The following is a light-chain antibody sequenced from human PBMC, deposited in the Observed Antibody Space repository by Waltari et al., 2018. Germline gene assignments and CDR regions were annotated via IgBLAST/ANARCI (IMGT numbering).Light chain of an antibody. Sequence: GDRVTITCRASQDMSSYLAWYQQKPGRAPKLLIYDASILQRGAPSRFSGSGSGTEFTLTINSLQPEDFATYYCQQLNSYPALTFGGGTKVEIK. CDR2: DAS. CDR3: QQLNSYPALT. J-gene: IGKJ4*01. CDR1: QDMSSY. V-gene: IGKV1-9*01.